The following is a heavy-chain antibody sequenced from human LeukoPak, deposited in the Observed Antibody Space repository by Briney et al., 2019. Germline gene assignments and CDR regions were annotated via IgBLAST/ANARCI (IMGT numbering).Heavy chain of an antibody. CDR2: ISAYNGNT. V-gene: IGHV1-18*01. CDR3: ARDSPQIAARPEAVFDY. CDR1: GYTFTCYG. Sequence: ASVEVSCKASGYTFTCYGISWVRQAPGQGLEWMGWISAYNGNTNYAQKLQGRVTMTTDTSTSTAYMELRSLRSDDTAVYYCARDSPQIAARPEAVFDYWGQGTLVTVSS. J-gene: IGHJ4*02. D-gene: IGHD6-6*01.